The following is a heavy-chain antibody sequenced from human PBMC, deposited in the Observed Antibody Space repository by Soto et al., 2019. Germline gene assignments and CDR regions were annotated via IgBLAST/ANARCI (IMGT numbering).Heavy chain of an antibody. Sequence: QVQLVQSGAEVKKPGASVKVSCKASGYTFSNYGISWVRQAPGQGLEWLGWISPHNGRTNYVQNLQGRVTMTTDTSTSTAYMEVRSLRSDDTAVYYCAREAPGDYDSSGYYYDVELDYWGQGTLVTVSS. CDR2: ISPHNGRT. D-gene: IGHD3-22*01. V-gene: IGHV1-18*01. J-gene: IGHJ4*02. CDR3: AREAPGDYDSSGYYYDVELDY. CDR1: GYTFSNYG.